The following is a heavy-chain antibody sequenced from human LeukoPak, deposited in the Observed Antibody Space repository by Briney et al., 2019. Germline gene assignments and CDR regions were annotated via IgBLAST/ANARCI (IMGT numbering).Heavy chain of an antibody. Sequence: GASVTVSCKASGYTFTGYYMHWVRQAPGQGLEWMGWINPNSGGTNYAQKFQGRVTMTRDTSISTAYMELSRLRSDDTAVYYCARDHEYYYDSSGYYQPDYWGQGTLVTVSS. D-gene: IGHD3-22*01. V-gene: IGHV1-2*02. CDR2: INPNSGGT. CDR3: ARDHEYYYDSSGYYQPDY. J-gene: IGHJ4*02. CDR1: GYTFTGYY.